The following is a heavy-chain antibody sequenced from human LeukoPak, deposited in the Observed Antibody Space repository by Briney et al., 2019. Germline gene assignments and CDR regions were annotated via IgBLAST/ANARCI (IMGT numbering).Heavy chain of an antibody. J-gene: IGHJ4*02. CDR2: IIGSGSST. D-gene: IGHD6-13*01. V-gene: IGHV3-23*01. Sequence: GGSLRLSCAASGFTFSSYAMSWVRQAPGKGLEWVSAIIGSGSSTYYADSVKGRFTISRDNSKNTLFLQMNSLRAEDTAVYYCAKDRAQQLVLDFWGEGTLVTVSS. CDR1: GFTFSSYA. CDR3: AKDRAQQLVLDF.